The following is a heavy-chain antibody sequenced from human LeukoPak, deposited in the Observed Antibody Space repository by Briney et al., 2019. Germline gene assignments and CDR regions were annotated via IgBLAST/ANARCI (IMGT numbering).Heavy chain of an antibody. CDR1: GFTFSNYL. CDR3: AKDRDDGGFEY. V-gene: IGHV3-7*03. D-gene: IGHD4-23*01. CDR2: IKQDGSVK. Sequence: GGSLRLSCAASGFTFSNYLMSWVRQAPEKGLEWVANIKQDGSVKQYVDSVKGRFTISRDNAKNSLFLQMNSLRAEDTAVYYCAKDRDDGGFEYWGQGTLVTVSS. J-gene: IGHJ4*02.